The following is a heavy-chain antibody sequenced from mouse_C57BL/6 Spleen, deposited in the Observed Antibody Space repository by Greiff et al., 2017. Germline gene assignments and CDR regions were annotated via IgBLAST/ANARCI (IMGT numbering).Heavy chain of an antibody. V-gene: IGHV1-55*01. CDR1: GYTFTSYW. Sequence: QVQLQQLGAELVKPGASVKMSCKAFGYTFTSYWITWVKQRPGQGLEWIGDIYPVSGSTNYNEKFKGKATLTVDKSSSTADMQLSSLTSEDSAVYYCARRRYNYPYAMDYWGQGTSVTVSS. D-gene: IGHD2-4*01. CDR3: ARRRYNYPYAMDY. J-gene: IGHJ4*01. CDR2: IYPVSGST.